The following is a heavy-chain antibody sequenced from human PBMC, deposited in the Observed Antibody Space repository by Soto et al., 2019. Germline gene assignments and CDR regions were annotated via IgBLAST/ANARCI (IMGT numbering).Heavy chain of an antibody. D-gene: IGHD4-17*01. CDR2: ISGSGGST. CDR3: AKDSRPFSTVTTTFGY. CDR1: GFTFSSYA. V-gene: IGHV3-23*01. J-gene: IGHJ4*02. Sequence: PGGSLRLSCAASGFTFSSYAMSWVRQAPGKGLEWVSAISGSGGSTYYADSVKGRFTISRDNSKNTLYLQMNSLRAEDTAVYYCAKDSRPFSTVTTTFGYWGQGTLVTVSS.